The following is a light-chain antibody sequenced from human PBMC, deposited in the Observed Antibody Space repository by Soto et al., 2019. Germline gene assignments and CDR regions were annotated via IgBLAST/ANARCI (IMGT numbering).Light chain of an antibody. CDR2: DND. Sequence: QSVLTQPPSVSAAPGQQVTISCSGSSSNIGNHYVFWYQQLPGTAPKLLIYDNDKRPSGIPDRFSGSKSGTSATLGITGLQTGDEADYYCATWDRSLSVGVFGGGTKLTVL. V-gene: IGLV1-51*01. CDR3: ATWDRSLSVGV. CDR1: SSNIGNHY. J-gene: IGLJ2*01.